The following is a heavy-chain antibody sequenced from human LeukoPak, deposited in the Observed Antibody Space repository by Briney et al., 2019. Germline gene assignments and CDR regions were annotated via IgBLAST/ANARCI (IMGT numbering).Heavy chain of an antibody. CDR1: GGSISSGGYS. CDR2: IYHSGST. CDR3: ARDLGYCSGGSCYNWFDP. D-gene: IGHD2-15*01. J-gene: IGHJ5*02. Sequence: SETLSLTCAVSGGSISSGGYSWSWIRQPPGKGLEWIVYIYHSGSTYYNPSLKSRVTISVDRSKNQFSLKLSSVTAADTAVYYCARDLGYCSGGSCYNWFDPWGQGTLVTVSS. V-gene: IGHV4-30-2*01.